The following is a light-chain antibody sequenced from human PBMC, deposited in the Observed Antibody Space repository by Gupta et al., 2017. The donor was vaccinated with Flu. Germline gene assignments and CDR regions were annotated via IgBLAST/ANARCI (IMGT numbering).Light chain of an antibody. CDR2: EVT. V-gene: IGLV2-8*01. CDR3: TSYTGSSNFDV. Sequence: QSALTQPPSASASPGQSVTISCTGSSSDVGGYNMVSWYQQHPGKAPKLIIYEVTKRPTGVPERFSGSKSGNTASLTVSGLQAEDEADYYCTSYTGSSNFDVFGTGTKVTVL. CDR1: SSDVGGYNM. J-gene: IGLJ1*01.